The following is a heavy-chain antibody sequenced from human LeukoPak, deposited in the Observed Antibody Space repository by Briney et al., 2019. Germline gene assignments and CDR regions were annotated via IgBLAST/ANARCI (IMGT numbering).Heavy chain of an antibody. J-gene: IGHJ2*01. CDR3: AEGPRSASGWYFDL. CDR1: GFTVSSNY. Sequence: GGSLRLSCAASGFTVSSNYMSWVRQAPGKGLEWVSVIYSGGSTYYADSVKGRFTISRDNSKNTLYLHMNSLRGEDTAVYFCAEGPRSASGWYFDLWGRGALVTVSS. V-gene: IGHV3-53*01. D-gene: IGHD2-15*01. CDR2: IYSGGST.